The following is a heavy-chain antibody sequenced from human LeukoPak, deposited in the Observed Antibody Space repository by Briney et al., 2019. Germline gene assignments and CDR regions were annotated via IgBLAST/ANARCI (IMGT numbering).Heavy chain of an antibody. V-gene: IGHV4-59*01. CDR1: GGSISSYY. D-gene: IGHD2-2*01. Sequence: SETLSLICTVSGGSISSYYWSWIRRPPGKGLEWIGYIYYSGSTNYNPSLKSRVTISVDTSKNQFSLKLSSVTAADTAVYYCARLPAGDYWGQGTLVTVSS. J-gene: IGHJ4*02. CDR2: IYYSGST. CDR3: ARLPAGDY.